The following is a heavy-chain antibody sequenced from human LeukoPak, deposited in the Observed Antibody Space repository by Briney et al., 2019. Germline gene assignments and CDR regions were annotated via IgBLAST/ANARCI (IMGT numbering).Heavy chain of an antibody. CDR2: INPNSGGT. J-gene: IGHJ3*02. CDR1: GFSFTDYY. V-gene: IGHV1-2*02. Sequence: ASVKASCKASGFSFTDYYMHWVRQAPGQGLEWMGWINPNSGGTNYPQKFQGRVTMTRDTSISTAYMELSRLRSDDTAVYYCARDPHDYGGNAFDIWGQGTMVTVSS. D-gene: IGHD4-23*01. CDR3: ARDPHDYGGNAFDI.